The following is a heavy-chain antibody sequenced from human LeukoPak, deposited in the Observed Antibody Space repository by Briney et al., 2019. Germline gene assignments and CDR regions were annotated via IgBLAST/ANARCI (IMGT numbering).Heavy chain of an antibody. J-gene: IGHJ5*02. Sequence: GGSLRLSCAASGFTFSSYSMNWVRKAPGKGLEWVAVISYDGSNKYYADSVKGRFTISRDNSKNTLYLQMNSLRAEDTAVYYCARDGGDIVVVPAAMQGNWFDPWGQGTLVTVSS. CDR2: ISYDGSNK. CDR1: GFTFSSYS. V-gene: IGHV3-30*03. CDR3: ARDGGDIVVVPAAMQGNWFDP. D-gene: IGHD2-2*01.